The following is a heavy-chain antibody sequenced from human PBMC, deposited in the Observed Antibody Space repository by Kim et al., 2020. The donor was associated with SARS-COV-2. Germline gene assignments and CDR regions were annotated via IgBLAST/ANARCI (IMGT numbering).Heavy chain of an antibody. D-gene: IGHD3-9*01. V-gene: IGHV3-23*01. Sequence: SVKGRFTIARDNSKNTLYLQMNSLRAEDTAVYYCAKAPMGYFDWLYYDYWGQGTLVTVSS. CDR3: AKAPMGYFDWLYYDY. J-gene: IGHJ4*02.